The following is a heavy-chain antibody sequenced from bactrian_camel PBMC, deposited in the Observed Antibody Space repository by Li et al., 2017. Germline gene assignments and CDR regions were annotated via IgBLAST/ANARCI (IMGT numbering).Heavy chain of an antibody. CDR3: AHEPNCVILGSRVPQFEY. Sequence: VQLVESGGGSVQTGGSLRLSCAASGVTVSTTCMGWFRQAPGKEREGVAAIDADGRTSYTESVKGRFTISQDNSKNLLYLQMNSLKPEDTAMYYCAHEPNCVILGSRVPQFEYWAQGTQVTVS. CDR1: GVTVSTTC. D-gene: IGHD3*01. J-gene: IGHJ4*01. CDR2: IDADGRT. V-gene: IGHV3S42*01.